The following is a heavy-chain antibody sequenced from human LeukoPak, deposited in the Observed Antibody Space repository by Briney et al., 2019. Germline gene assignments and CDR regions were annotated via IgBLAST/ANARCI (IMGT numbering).Heavy chain of an antibody. D-gene: IGHD3-10*01. CDR1: LFTLITYW. J-gene: IGHJ4*02. CDR2: IKQDGSEK. CDR3: AGGISMVRGADY. V-gene: IGHV3-7*04. Sequence: GGALRLSRAAPLFTLITYWMTWVPQGPGKGVEGVANIKQDGSEKNYVDSVKGRFTISRDNAKNSLYLQMNTLSADDTAVYFCAGGISMVRGADYWGQGTLVTVSS.